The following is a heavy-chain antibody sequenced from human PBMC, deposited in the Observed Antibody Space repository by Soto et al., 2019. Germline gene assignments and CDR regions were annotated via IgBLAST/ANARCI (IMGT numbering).Heavy chain of an antibody. CDR1: GFTFSNHW. Sequence: GGSLRLSCGASGFTFSNHWMHWVRQTPGKGLVWVSRTNSDGSSTSYADSVKGRFTISRDNGKNTLYLQMNSLRAEDTALYHYARTGKGGPTVTSFDSWGQGTLVTAPQ. CDR3: ARTGKGGPTVTSFDS. D-gene: IGHD4-4*01. J-gene: IGHJ4*02. V-gene: IGHV3-74*01. CDR2: TNSDGSST.